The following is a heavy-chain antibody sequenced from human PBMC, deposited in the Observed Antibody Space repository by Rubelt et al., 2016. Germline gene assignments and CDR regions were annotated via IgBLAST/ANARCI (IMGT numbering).Heavy chain of an antibody. V-gene: IGHV3-9*01. J-gene: IGHJ2*01. CDR3: AKDPKAGDSWWYFDL. D-gene: IGHD7-27*01. Sequence: VQLVESGGGVVQPGRSLRLSCAASGFTFDDYAMHWVRQAPGKGLEWVSGISWNSGSIGYADSVKGRFTISRYNAKNSLYLQMNSLRAEYTALYYCAKDPKAGDSWWYFDLWGRGTLVTVSS. CDR1: GFTFDDYA. CDR2: ISWNSGSI.